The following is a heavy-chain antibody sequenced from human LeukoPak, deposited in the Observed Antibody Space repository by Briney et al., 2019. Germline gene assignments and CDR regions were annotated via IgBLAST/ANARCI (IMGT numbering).Heavy chain of an antibody. CDR2: ISSDESIT. D-gene: IGHD6-19*01. J-gene: IGHJ4*02. Sequence: GGSLRLSCAASGFTFSNYWMHWVRQAPGKGLVWVSRISSDESITSYADSVKGRFAISRDNAKNTLFLQMNGLRAEDTAVYYCARVSLSSGCLSNWGQGTLVTVSS. V-gene: IGHV3-74*01. CDR3: ARVSLSSGCLSN. CDR1: GFTFSNYW.